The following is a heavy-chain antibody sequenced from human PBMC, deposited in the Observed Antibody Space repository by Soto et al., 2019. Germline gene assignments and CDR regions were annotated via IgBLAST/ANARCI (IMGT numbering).Heavy chain of an antibody. Sequence: QVQLQESGPGLVKPSETLSLTCTVSSGSISTYYWSWIRQPPGKGLEWIGYIYYSGSTNYNPSLKSRVTISLDTSKNQFSLNQSCVTAADTAVYYCARELQGGARKAFDIWGQGTMVTVSS. D-gene: IGHD3-16*01. CDR3: ARELQGGARKAFDI. CDR2: IYYSGST. CDR1: SGSISTYY. J-gene: IGHJ3*02. V-gene: IGHV4-59*01.